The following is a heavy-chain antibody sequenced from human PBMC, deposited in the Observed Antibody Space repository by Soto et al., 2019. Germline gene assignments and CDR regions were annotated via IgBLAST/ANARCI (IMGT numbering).Heavy chain of an antibody. Sequence: ESGGGVVQPGRSLRLSCASSGFTFSNYSMHWVRQAPGKGLEWVAVMSYDGSDKYYADSVKGRFAISRDNSKNTLFLQMDSLRAEDTAVYFCARSAGKGGLAAPIDYWGQGTLVAVSS. V-gene: IGHV3-33*01. CDR1: GFTFSNYS. D-gene: IGHD6-13*01. J-gene: IGHJ4*02. CDR3: ARSAGKGGLAAPIDY. CDR2: MSYDGSDK.